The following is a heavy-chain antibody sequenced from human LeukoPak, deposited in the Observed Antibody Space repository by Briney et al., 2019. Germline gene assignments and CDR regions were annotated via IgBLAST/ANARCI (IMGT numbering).Heavy chain of an antibody. CDR3: ARIGYCSSTSCYPYYMDV. D-gene: IGHD2-2*01. V-gene: IGHV1-18*01. J-gene: IGHJ6*03. CDR1: GGTFSSYA. Sequence: ASVKVSCKASGGTFSSYAISWVRQAPGQGLEWMGWISAYNGNTNYAQKLQGRVTMTTDTSTSTAYMELRSLRSDDTAVYYCARIGYCSSTSCYPYYMDVWGKGTTVTVSS. CDR2: ISAYNGNT.